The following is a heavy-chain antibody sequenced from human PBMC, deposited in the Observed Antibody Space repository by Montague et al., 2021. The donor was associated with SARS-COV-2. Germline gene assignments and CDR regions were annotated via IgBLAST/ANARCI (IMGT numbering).Heavy chain of an antibody. CDR2: ISGNGLST. J-gene: IGHJ1*01. CDR3: AKDRDMAMGEKRYFQH. CDR1: GFTFSGYG. Sequence: SLRLSCAASGFTFSGYGMSWVRQAPGKGLEWVSAISGNGLSTYYVASVRGRFTISRDNAKDTLYLQMNSLRAEDTAVYYCAKDRDMAMGEKRYFQHWGQGTLVTVSS. V-gene: IGHV3-23*01. D-gene: IGHD2-8*01.